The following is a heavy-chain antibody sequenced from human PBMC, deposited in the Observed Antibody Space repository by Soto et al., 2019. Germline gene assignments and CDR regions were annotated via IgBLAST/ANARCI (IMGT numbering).Heavy chain of an antibody. CDR2: TYYRSKWYY. D-gene: IGHD1-26*01. Sequence: SQTLSLTCAITGDSVSSNSTGWSWVRQSPSRGLEWLGRTYYRSKWYYEYAVSVRGRITINPDTSKNQYSLQLNSVTPEDTAVYFCARGEQYSGRIFDYWGQGTLVTVSS. V-gene: IGHV6-1*01. CDR3: ARGEQYSGRIFDY. CDR1: GDSVSSNSTG. J-gene: IGHJ4*01.